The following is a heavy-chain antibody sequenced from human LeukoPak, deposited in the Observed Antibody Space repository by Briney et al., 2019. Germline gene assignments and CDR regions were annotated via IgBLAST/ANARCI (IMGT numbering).Heavy chain of an antibody. CDR1: GFTVSSNY. CDR2: IYSGGST. J-gene: IGHJ4*02. Sequence: GGSLRLSCAASGFTVSSNYMSGVRQAPGKGLEWVSVIYSGGSTYYADSVKGRFTISRDNSKNTLYFQMNSLRAEDTAVYYCATDIVATGDYWGQGTLVTVSS. D-gene: IGHD5-12*01. CDR3: ATDIVATGDY. V-gene: IGHV3-53*01.